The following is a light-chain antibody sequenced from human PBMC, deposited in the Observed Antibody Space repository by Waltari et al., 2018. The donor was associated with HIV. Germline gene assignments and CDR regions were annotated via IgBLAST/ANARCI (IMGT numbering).Light chain of an antibody. J-gene: IGKJ4*01. CDR2: GAS. CDR1: QNINTN. V-gene: IGKV3-15*01. Sequence: EVVMTHSPDTLSVSPGERVPLSCTSSQNINTNLAWFQQKPGQSRRLLIYGASTRTSGTPVTFSASGSGTAFTLTISSLQSEEFAIYYCQQYNDWPLTFGGGTKVDIK. CDR3: QQYNDWPLT.